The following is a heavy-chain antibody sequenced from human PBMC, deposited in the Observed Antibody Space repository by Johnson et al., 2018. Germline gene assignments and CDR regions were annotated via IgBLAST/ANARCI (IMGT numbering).Heavy chain of an antibody. J-gene: IGHJ3*02. D-gene: IGHD5-18*01. CDR2: MNPNSGNT. Sequence: VQLGESGAEVKKPGASVKVSCKASGYTFTSYDIHWVRQATGQGLEWMGWMNPNSGNTGYAQKFQGRVTMTRNTSISTAYMELSSLRSEEAAGYYCAREGRRDTAKFPFDIWGQGTMVTVSS. V-gene: IGHV1-8*01. CDR1: GYTFTSYD. CDR3: AREGRRDTAKFPFDI.